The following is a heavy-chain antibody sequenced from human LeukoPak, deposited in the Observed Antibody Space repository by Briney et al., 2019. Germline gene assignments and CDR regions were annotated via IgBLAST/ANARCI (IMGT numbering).Heavy chain of an antibody. D-gene: IGHD3/OR15-3a*01. CDR3: AKDQGTVSSYGYFDY. Sequence: PGGSLRLSCATSGFSFSTYDMHWVRQAPGKGLEWVAHIRYDGLKERYADSVRGRVTVSRDNSKNTLYLQMNSLRAEDTAVYYCAKDQGTVSSYGYFDYWGQGTLVPVSS. J-gene: IGHJ4*02. CDR1: GFSFSTYD. CDR2: IRYDGLKE. V-gene: IGHV3-30*02.